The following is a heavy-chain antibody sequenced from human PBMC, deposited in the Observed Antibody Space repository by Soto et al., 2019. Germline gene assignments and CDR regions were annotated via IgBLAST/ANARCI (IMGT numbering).Heavy chain of an antibody. J-gene: IGHJ4*02. CDR1: GFTFSSYA. D-gene: IGHD2-2*01. V-gene: IGHV3-30-3*01. Sequence: VGSMRLSCAASGFTFSSYAMHWVRQAPGKGLEWVAHISHDGSNNYYADSVKGRFTISRDNSKNMVYLQMNSLRVDDTAVYYCARDRSMVVVVPGYWGQGTLVTVSS. CDR3: ARDRSMVVVVPGY. CDR2: ISHDGSNN.